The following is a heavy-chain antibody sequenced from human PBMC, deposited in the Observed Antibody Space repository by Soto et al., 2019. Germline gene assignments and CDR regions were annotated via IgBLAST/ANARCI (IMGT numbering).Heavy chain of an antibody. CDR2: IYYSGST. CDR3: VRHSSGWTGYFDY. Sequence: SETLSLTCSVSGGSISSYYWSWIRQPPGKGLEWIGYIYYSGSTNYNPSLKSRVTISVDTSKNQFSLKLSSVTAADTAVYYCVRHSSGWTGYFDYWGQGTLVTVSS. D-gene: IGHD6-19*01. J-gene: IGHJ4*02. V-gene: IGHV4-59*01. CDR1: GGSISSYY.